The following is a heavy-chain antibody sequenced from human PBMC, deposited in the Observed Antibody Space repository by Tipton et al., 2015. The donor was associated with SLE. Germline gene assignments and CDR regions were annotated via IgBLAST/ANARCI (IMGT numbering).Heavy chain of an antibody. CDR1: GGSISSGGYY. CDR3: ARGWDYTERYRYFDL. D-gene: IGHD2-2*02. Sequence: TLSLTCTVSGGSISSGGYYWSWIRQHPGKGLEWIGYIYYSGSTYYNPSLKSRVTISVDTSKNQFSLKLSSVTAADTAAYYCARGWDYTERYRYFDLWGRGTLVTVSS. CDR2: IYYSGST. J-gene: IGHJ2*01. V-gene: IGHV4-31*03.